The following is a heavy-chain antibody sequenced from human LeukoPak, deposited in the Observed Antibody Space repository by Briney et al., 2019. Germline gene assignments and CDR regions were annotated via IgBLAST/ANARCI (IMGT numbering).Heavy chain of an antibody. J-gene: IGHJ4*02. V-gene: IGHV4-34*01. CDR1: GGSFSGYY. Sequence: PSETLSLTCAVYGGSFSGYYWSWIRQPPGKGLEWIGEIYHSGSTNYNPSLKSRVTISVDKSKNQFSLKLSSVTAADTAVYYCASRVYYDFWSGYYPFDYWGQGTLVTVSS. D-gene: IGHD3-3*01. CDR2: IYHSGST. CDR3: ASRVYYDFWSGYYPFDY.